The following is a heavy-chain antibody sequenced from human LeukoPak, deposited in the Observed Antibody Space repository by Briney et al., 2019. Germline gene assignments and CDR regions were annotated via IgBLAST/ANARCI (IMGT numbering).Heavy chain of an antibody. CDR1: GFTFSSYG. J-gene: IGHJ6*03. CDR3: GNDSRTMIGYMDV. V-gene: IGHV3-30*02. D-gene: IGHD3-10*02. CDR2: IRYDGSNK. Sequence: GGSLRLSCAASGFTFSSYGMHWVRQAPGKGLEWVAFIRYDGSNKYYADSVKGRFTIYRDNSKNTQYLKRNSLRAEETAVYYCGNDSRTMIGYMDVWGKGATVTVSS.